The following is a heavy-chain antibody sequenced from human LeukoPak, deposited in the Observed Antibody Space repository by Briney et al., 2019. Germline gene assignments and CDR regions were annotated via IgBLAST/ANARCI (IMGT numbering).Heavy chain of an antibody. CDR2: ISESGAST. CDR3: AQDRHKSGWYGDY. J-gene: IGHJ4*02. Sequence: GGSLRLSCVASGFTFSHYWMHWVRQAPGKGLEWVSGISESGASTYYADSVKGRFTISRDNSKNTLYLQMNSLRADDTAVYYCAQDRHKSGWYGDYWGQGTLVTVSS. D-gene: IGHD6-19*01. V-gene: IGHV3-23*01. CDR1: GFTFSHYW.